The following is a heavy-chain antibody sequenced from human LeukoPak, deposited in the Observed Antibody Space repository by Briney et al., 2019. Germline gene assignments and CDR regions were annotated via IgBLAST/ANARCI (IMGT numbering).Heavy chain of an antibody. CDR3: AKDMSGYSSSWPRVTGMDV. D-gene: IGHD6-13*01. CDR2: ISWDGGST. J-gene: IGHJ6*02. Sequence: AGGSLRLSCAASGFTFDDYAMHWVRQAPGKGLEWVSLISWDGGSTYYADSVKGRFTISRDNSKNSLYLQMNSLRAEDTALYYCAKDMSGYSSSWPRVTGMDVWGQGTTVTVSS. V-gene: IGHV3-43D*03. CDR1: GFTFDDYA.